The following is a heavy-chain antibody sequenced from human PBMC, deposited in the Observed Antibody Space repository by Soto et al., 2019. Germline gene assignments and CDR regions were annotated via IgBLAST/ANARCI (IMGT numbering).Heavy chain of an antibody. Sequence: ASVKVSCKVSGYTLTELSMHWVRQAPGKGLEWMGGFDPEDGETVYAQKFQGRVTMTEDTSTDTAHMELSSLRSEDTAVYYCATKWDCSSTSCYDPDAFDIWGQGTMVTVSS. V-gene: IGHV1-24*01. D-gene: IGHD2-2*01. CDR2: FDPEDGET. J-gene: IGHJ3*02. CDR1: GYTLTELS. CDR3: ATKWDCSSTSCYDPDAFDI.